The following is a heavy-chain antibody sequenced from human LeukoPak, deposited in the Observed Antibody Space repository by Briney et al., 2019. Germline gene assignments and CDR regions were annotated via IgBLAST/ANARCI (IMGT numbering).Heavy chain of an antibody. CDR2: LYPGVST. CDR1: GGPIYSYY. CDR3: ARMKFYDSTGYSPAYYYHMDV. J-gene: IGHJ6*03. V-gene: IGHV4-4*07. Sequence: SETLSLTCTVSGGPIYSYYWSWIRQTAGKGLEWIGRLYPGVSTDYNPSLKSRVTMSVDTSRNQFALELNTVTAADTAVYYCARMKFYDSTGYSPAYYYHMDVWGKGTTVTVSS. D-gene: IGHD3-22*01.